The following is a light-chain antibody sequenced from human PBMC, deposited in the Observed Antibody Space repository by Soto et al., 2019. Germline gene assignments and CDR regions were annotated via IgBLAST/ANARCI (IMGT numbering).Light chain of an antibody. J-gene: IGKJ5*01. CDR1: QGISSF. CDR3: QHRHSYPIT. V-gene: IGKV1-9*01. Sequence: DLQLTQSPSFLSASVGDRVTITCRASQGISSFIAWYQQKPGKAPKLLIHTASTLQSGVPSRFRGSGSGTEFTLTISSLQPEDFATYYCQHRHSYPITFGQGTRLEIK. CDR2: TAS.